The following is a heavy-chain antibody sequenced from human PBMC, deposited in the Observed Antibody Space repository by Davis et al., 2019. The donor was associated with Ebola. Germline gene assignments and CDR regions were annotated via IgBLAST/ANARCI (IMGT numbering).Heavy chain of an antibody. J-gene: IGHJ4*02. CDR2: INPNSGGT. V-gene: IGHV1-2*02. Sequence: ASVPVSCQASGYTFTGYYLHWLRQAPGQGLEWMGWINPNSGGTNHAQKFQVTVTITRDTSINTAYMELSRLRPDDTAVYYCAHLTVTGTHEGPYWGQGTLVTVSS. CDR1: GYTFTGYY. CDR3: AHLTVTGTHEGPY. D-gene: IGHD1-14*01.